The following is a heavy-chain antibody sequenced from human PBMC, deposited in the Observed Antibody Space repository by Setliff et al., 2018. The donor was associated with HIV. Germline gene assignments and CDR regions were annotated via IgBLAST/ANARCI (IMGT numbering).Heavy chain of an antibody. D-gene: IGHD3-16*01. CDR2: IYYDGRT. CDR1: GGPIRTGAYY. CDR3: ARGGAVSADFDS. J-gene: IGHJ5*01. Sequence: PSETLSLTCTVPGGPIRTGAYYWGWIRQPPGKGLEWIGSIYYDGRTFYKPSLKSRLTISVDTSKNQFSLSLNSVTAADTAVYFCARGGAVSADFDSWGQGTLVTVSS. V-gene: IGHV4-39*07.